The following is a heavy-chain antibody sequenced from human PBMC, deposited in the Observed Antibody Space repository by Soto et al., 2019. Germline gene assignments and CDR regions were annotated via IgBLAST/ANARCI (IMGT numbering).Heavy chain of an antibody. Sequence: PSETLSLTCTVSGGSISSGGYYWSWIRQHPGKGLEWIGYIYYSGSTYYNPSLKSRVTISVDTSKNQFSLKLGSVTAADTAVYYCAGGNYYGAGSYQNAYFDYWGQGTLVTVSS. J-gene: IGHJ4*02. V-gene: IGHV4-31*03. D-gene: IGHD3-10*01. CDR3: AGGNYYGAGSYQNAYFDY. CDR1: GGSISSGGYY. CDR2: IYYSGST.